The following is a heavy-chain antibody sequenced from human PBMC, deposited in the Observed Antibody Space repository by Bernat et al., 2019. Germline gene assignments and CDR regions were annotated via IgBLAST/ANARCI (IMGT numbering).Heavy chain of an antibody. CDR1: GGSISGYY. J-gene: IGHJ4*02. CDR2: IYYTGST. Sequence: QVQLQESGPGLVRPSETLSLTCTVSGGSISGYYWSWVQQPPGKGLEQIGYIYYTGSTTYNPSLKSRVTISVDTSTNQFSLRLNSVTAADTAVYYCARLGTGTNPPYDHWGQGTLVTVSS. V-gene: IGHV4-59*08. D-gene: IGHD1/OR15-1a*01. CDR3: ARLGTGTNPPYDH.